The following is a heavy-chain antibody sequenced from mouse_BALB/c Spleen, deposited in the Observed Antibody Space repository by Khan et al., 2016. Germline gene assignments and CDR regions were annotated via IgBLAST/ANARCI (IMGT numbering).Heavy chain of an antibody. CDR2: IHSSGST. V-gene: IGHV3-1*02. J-gene: IGHJ1*01. CDR3: ARGDYFGNSWYFDV. Sequence: EVQLQESGPDLVKPSQSLSLTCTVTGYSITSIYSWHWIRQFPGNRLEWMDYIHSSGSTNYNPSLKRRISITRDTSKNQFFLQLNSVTTEDTATYYCARGDYFGNSWYFDVWGAGTTVTVSS. CDR1: GYSITSIYS. D-gene: IGHD1-1*01.